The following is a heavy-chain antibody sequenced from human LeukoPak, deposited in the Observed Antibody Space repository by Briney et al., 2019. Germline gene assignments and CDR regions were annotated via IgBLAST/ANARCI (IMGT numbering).Heavy chain of an antibody. J-gene: IGHJ4*02. CDR3: ARGSPVEAAGY. V-gene: IGHV1-46*01. CDR1: GYIFTSYY. CDR2: INPSGGNT. Sequence: ASVKVSCKASGYIFTSYYIHWVRQAPGQGLEWVGIINPSGGNTNYAQKFQGRVTMTRDMSTSTVYMELSSLTSEDTAVYYCARGSPVEAAGYWGQGTLVTVSS. D-gene: IGHD6-13*01.